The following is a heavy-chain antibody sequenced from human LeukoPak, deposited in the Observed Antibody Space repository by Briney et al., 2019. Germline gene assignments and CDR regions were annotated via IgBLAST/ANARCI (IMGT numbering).Heavy chain of an antibody. CDR2: IYYSGNT. Sequence: SETLSLTCSVSGGSISNYYWTWFRQPPGKGLDWIGYIYYSGNTNYNPSLKSRVTISLDTSKKQLSLKLTSVTAADTAVYYCARCSRGTSVGMDVWGQGTTVTVSS. V-gene: IGHV4-59*08. D-gene: IGHD1-1*01. CDR3: ARCSRGTSVGMDV. J-gene: IGHJ6*02. CDR1: GGSISNYY.